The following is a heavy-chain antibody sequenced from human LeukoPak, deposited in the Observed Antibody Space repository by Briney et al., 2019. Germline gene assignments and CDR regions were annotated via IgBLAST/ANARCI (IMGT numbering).Heavy chain of an antibody. CDR3: AKGYSSSWYYYYGMDV. CDR1: GYTFTSYD. CDR2: MNPNSGNT. Sequence: ASVQVSCKASGYTFTSYDINWVRQATGQGLEWMGWMNPNSGNTGYAQKFQGRVTITRNTSISTAYMELSSLRSEDTAVYYCAKGYSSSWYYYYGMDVWGQGTTVTVSS. J-gene: IGHJ6*02. D-gene: IGHD6-13*01. V-gene: IGHV1-8*01.